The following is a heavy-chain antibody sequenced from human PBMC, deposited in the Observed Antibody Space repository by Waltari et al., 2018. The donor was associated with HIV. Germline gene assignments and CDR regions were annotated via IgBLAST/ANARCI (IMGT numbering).Heavy chain of an antibody. CDR2: ISRTRSYI. Sequence: EVHLVESGGCLVKPGESLRLSCAASGFTLRGYAMKWVRQAPGKGLEGGSAISRTRSYIDYADSGKGRFTISRDNAKNSVYLQMNSLRVEDTAVYYCARDERRCNSGDCYPSDYWGQGTLVTVSS. CDR1: GFTLRGYA. D-gene: IGHD2-21*02. J-gene: IGHJ4*02. V-gene: IGHV3-21*01. CDR3: ARDERRCNSGDCYPSDY.